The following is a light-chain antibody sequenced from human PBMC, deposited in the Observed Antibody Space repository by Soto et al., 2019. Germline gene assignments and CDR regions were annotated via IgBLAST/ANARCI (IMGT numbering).Light chain of an antibody. CDR1: SSDVGGYNY. Sequence: QSALTQPASVSGSPGQSITISCTGTSSDVGGYNYVSWYQQHPGKAPKLMIYEVSNRPSGVSNRFSGSKSGNTASLTISGLQAEGGVDYYCSSYTSSSTLWVFGGGTKVTVL. CDR3: SSYTSSSTLWV. CDR2: EVS. J-gene: IGLJ3*02. V-gene: IGLV2-14*01.